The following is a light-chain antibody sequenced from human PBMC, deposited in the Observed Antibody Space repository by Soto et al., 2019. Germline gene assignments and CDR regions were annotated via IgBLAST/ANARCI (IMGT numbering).Light chain of an antibody. J-gene: IGLJ2*01. CDR1: SSDVGGYNY. Sequence: QSALTQPHSVSGSPGQSVTISCTGTSSDVGGYNYVSWYQQHPGKAPKLMIYDVNKRPSGVPDRFSGSKSGNTASLTISGLQVEDEADYYCCSYAGSYTVVFGGGTKLTVL. V-gene: IGLV2-11*01. CDR2: DVN. CDR3: CSYAGSYTVV.